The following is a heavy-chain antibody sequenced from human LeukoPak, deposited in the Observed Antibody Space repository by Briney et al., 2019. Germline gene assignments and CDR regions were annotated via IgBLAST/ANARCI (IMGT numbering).Heavy chain of an antibody. CDR3: VKDINPRKQLLEGWFVP. V-gene: IGHV3-9*01. CDR1: GITFQDYA. J-gene: IGHJ5*02. CDR2: ITWNSDNM. Sequence: GGSLRLSCTASGITFQDYAMHWVRQAPGKGLEWVSGITWNSDNMDYAGSVKGRFTISRDNAKNSLYLQMNSLREEDTALHYCVKDINPRKQLLEGWFVPWGQGTLVTVSS. D-gene: IGHD6-19*01.